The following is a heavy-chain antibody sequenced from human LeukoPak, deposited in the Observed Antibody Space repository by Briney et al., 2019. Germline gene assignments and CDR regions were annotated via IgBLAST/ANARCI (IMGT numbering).Heavy chain of an antibody. CDR3: ARTLSSGSYYPDY. CDR1: GGTFSSYA. Sequence: SVKVSCKASGGTFSSYAISWVRQAPGQGLEWMGRIIPIFGTANYAQKFQGRVTITTDESTSTAYMELSSLRSEDTAVYYCARTLSSGSYYPDYWGPGTLVTVSS. CDR2: IIPIFGTA. V-gene: IGHV1-69*05. J-gene: IGHJ4*02. D-gene: IGHD1-26*01.